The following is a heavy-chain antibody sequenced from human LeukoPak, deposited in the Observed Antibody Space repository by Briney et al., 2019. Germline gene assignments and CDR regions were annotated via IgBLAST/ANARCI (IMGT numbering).Heavy chain of an antibody. CDR1: GFTFSSYW. Sequence: GGSLRLSCAASGFTFSSYWMNWARQAPGKGLEWVASINHNGNVNYYVDSVKGRFTISRDNSKNTLYLQMNSLRAEDTAVYYCAKQVATIMFYFDYWGQGTLVTVSS. J-gene: IGHJ4*02. V-gene: IGHV3-7*03. D-gene: IGHD5-12*01. CDR2: INHNGNVN. CDR3: AKQVATIMFYFDY.